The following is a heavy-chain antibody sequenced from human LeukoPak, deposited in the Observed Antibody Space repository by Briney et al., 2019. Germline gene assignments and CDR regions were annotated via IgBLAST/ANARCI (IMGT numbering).Heavy chain of an antibody. Sequence: SETLSLTCTVSGVSISSSSYYWGWIRQPPGKGLEWIGSIYYSGSTYYSPSLKSRVTISVDTSKNQFSLKLSSVTAADTAVYYCARLVGATLDYWGQGTLVTVSS. D-gene: IGHD1-26*01. CDR1: GVSISSSSYY. J-gene: IGHJ4*02. V-gene: IGHV4-39*01. CDR2: IYYSGST. CDR3: ARLVGATLDY.